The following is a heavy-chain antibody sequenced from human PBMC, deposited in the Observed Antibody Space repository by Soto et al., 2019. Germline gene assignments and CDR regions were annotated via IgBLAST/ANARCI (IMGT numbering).Heavy chain of an antibody. D-gene: IGHD5-12*01. J-gene: IGHJ4*02. CDR1: GFTFSSYV. CDR3: AKEFTSGYYYFDY. CDR2: ISGSGGST. V-gene: IGHV3-23*01. Sequence: GGSLRLSCAASGFTFSSYVMSWVRQAPGKGLEWVSAISGSGGSTYYADSVKDRFTISRDNSKNTLYLQMNSLRVEDTAVYYCAKEFTSGYYYFDYWGQGTLVTVSS.